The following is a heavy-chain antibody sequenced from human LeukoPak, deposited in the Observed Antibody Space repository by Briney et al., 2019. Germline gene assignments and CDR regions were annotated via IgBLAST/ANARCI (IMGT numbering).Heavy chain of an antibody. CDR3: AKVNTYDSSGYFDY. CDR2: ISWNSGSI. D-gene: IGHD3-22*01. J-gene: IGHJ4*02. Sequence: GGSLRLPCAASGFTFDDYAMHWVRQAPGKGLEWVSGISWNSGSIGYADSVKGRFTISRDNAKNSLYLQMNSLRAEDTALYYCAKVNTYDSSGYFDYWGQGTLVTVSS. V-gene: IGHV3-9*01. CDR1: GFTFDDYA.